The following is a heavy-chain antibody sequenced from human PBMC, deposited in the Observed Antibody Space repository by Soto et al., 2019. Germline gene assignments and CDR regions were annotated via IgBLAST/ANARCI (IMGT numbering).Heavy chain of an antibody. D-gene: IGHD1-26*01. V-gene: IGHV3-48*03. CDR2: ISSSGSTI. CDR1: GFTFSSYE. CDR3: ARWYRTRRLDP. Sequence: GGSLRLSCAASGFTFSSYEMNWVRQAPGKGLEWVSYISSSGSTIYYADSVKGRFTISRDNAKNSLYLQMNSLRAEDTAVYYCARWYRTRRLDPWGQGTLVPSPQ. J-gene: IGHJ5*02.